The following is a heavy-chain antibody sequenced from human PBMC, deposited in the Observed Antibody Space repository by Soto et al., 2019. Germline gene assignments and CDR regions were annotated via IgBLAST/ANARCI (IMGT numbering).Heavy chain of an antibody. Sequence: EVQLLESGGHSVQPGGSLRLSCAASGFTFSTYAMSWVRQAPGKGLEWVSSISTSGALTYYAYSVKGRFTISRDNSKNPLFLLMSSLRAKSTALYYCARGDSGASGSPSRHYYSGLDVWGQGTTVIVSS. D-gene: IGHD2-15*01. V-gene: IGHV3-23*01. CDR3: ARGDSGASGSPSRHYYSGLDV. CDR1: GFTFSTYA. CDR2: ISTSGALT. J-gene: IGHJ6*02.